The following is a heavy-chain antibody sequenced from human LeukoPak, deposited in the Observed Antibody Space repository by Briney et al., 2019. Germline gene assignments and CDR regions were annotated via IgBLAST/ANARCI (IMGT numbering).Heavy chain of an antibody. CDR3: ARDPLHYDFWSGYEAAEYFQH. D-gene: IGHD3-3*01. CDR1: GYTFTSYY. Sequence: ASVKVSCKASGYTFTSYYMHWVRQAPGQGLEWMGIMNPSGGSTSYAQKFQGRVTMTRDTSTSTVYIELSSLRSEDTAVYYCARDPLHYDFWSGYEAAEYFQHWGQGTLVSVSS. CDR2: MNPSGGST. V-gene: IGHV1-46*01. J-gene: IGHJ1*01.